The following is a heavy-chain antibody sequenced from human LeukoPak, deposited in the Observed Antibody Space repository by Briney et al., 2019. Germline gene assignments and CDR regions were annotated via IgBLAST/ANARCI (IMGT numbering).Heavy chain of an antibody. D-gene: IGHD5-18*01. J-gene: IGHJ6*03. CDR2: INHSGST. CDR3: ARTPWIQLWLVAYYYMDV. CDR1: GGSFSGYY. Sequence: PSQTLSLTCAVYGGSFSGYYWSWIRQPPGKGLEWIGEINHSGSTNYNPSLKSRVTISVDTSKNQFSLRLSSVTAADTAVYYCARTPWIQLWLVAYYYMDVWGKGTTVTVSS. V-gene: IGHV4-34*01.